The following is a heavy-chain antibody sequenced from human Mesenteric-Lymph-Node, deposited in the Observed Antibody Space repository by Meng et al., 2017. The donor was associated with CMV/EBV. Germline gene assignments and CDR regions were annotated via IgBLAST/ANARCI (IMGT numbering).Heavy chain of an antibody. CDR3: AKYESRTMLDY. J-gene: IGHJ4*02. D-gene: IGHD3-10*02. CDR2: TSHSGRA. V-gene: IGHV4-39*01. Sequence: CTVSGGTISTGGYYWGWIRQSPGKGLEWIGSTSHSGRASYSPSLTSRVTMSVDTSKNQFSLRLSSVTAADTAQYYCAKYESRTMLDYWGPGILVTVSS. CDR1: GGTISTGGYY.